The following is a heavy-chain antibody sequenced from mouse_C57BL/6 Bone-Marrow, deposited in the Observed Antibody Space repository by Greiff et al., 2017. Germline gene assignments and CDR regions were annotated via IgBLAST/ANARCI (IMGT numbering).Heavy chain of an antibody. CDR1: GFNFKNTY. CDR3: ARSYGGFAY. CDR2: IDPANGNT. D-gene: IGHD2-12*01. V-gene: IGHV14-3*01. J-gene: IGHJ3*01. Sequence: VQLQQSVAELVRPGASVKLSCTASGFNFKNTYMRWVKQRPEQGLEWIGRIDPANGNTKYAPKFQGKATITADTASNTAYRQLSSLTSEDTAVYYCARSYGGFAYWGQGTLVTVSA.